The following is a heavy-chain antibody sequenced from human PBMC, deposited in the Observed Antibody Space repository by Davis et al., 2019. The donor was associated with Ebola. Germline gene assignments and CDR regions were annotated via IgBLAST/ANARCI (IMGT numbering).Heavy chain of an antibody. J-gene: IGHJ6*04. V-gene: IGHV3-9*01. CDR3: AKDIGEGTMVRGVIRSDGMDV. CDR2: ISWNSGSI. Sequence: PGGSLRLSCAASGFTFDDYAMHWVRQAPGKGLEWVSGISWNSGSIGYADSVKGRFTISRDNAKNSLYLQMNSLRAEDTALYYCAKDIGEGTMVRGVIRSDGMDVWGKGTTVTVSS. CDR1: GFTFDDYA. D-gene: IGHD3-10*01.